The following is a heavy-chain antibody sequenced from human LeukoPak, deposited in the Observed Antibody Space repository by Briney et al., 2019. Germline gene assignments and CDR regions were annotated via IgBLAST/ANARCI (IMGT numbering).Heavy chain of an antibody. CDR3: ARDEYSSSRSTH. J-gene: IGHJ4*02. Sequence: GGSLRLSCAASGFTFSSYSMNWVRQAPGKGLEWVSQISRTSSTIYYADSVKGRFTISRDNAKNSLYLRMNSLTGEDTAVYYCARDEYSSSRSTHWGQGTLVTVSS. CDR1: GFTFSSYS. CDR2: ISRTSSTI. V-gene: IGHV3-48*01. D-gene: IGHD6-13*01.